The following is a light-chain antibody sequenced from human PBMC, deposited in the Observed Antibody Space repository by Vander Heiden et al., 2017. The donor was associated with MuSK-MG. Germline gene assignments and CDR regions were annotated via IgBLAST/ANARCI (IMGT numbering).Light chain of an antibody. Sequence: DIHMTHSPSSLSASVGDRVTITCRASQGISNYLAWFQHNPWIAPKSLIYPASSSQRRVPSTHSACGSLTAFSLTVMSLHPEHFTTYYCRLDDTSPITFGGGTRVELK. CDR2: PAS. V-gene: IGKV1-16*01. CDR1: QGISNY. J-gene: IGKJ4*01. CDR3: RLDDTSPIT.